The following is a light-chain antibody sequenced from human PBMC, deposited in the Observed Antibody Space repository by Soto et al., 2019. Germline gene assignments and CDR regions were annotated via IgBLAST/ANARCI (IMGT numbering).Light chain of an antibody. V-gene: IGKV1-9*01. CDR3: QQVHDYPIT. J-gene: IGKJ4*01. Sequence: ILMTQSPSSLSAFVGDRVTITCRASQDIGNFLAWYQQKPGKVPKILIYGASTLQSGVPPRFGGSGSGTAFTLTISSLQPEDFATYFCQQVHDYPITFGGGTKVDIK. CDR2: GAS. CDR1: QDIGNF.